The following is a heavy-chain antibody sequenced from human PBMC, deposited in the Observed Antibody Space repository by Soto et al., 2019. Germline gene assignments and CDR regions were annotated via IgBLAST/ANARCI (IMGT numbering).Heavy chain of an antibody. CDR2: IRGTT. CDR3: VRTGDDY. Sequence: GGSLRLSCAASGFTFTSYSMNWVRQAPGKGLEWVSYIRGTTHYADSVKGRFTISRDNARSSLYLQMNSLRADDTALYYCVRTGDDYWGQGTLVTVSS. D-gene: IGHD7-27*01. CDR1: GFTFTSYS. J-gene: IGHJ4*02. V-gene: IGHV3-48*01.